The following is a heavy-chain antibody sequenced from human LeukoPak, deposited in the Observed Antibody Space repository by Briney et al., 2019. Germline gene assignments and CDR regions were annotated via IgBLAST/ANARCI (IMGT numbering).Heavy chain of an antibody. CDR1: GGTFSRYA. CDR2: IIPIFGTA. CDR3: ARDSGSKDGYNAYYFDY. J-gene: IGHJ4*02. V-gene: IGHV1-69*06. Sequence: SVKVSCKASGGTFSRYAISWVRQAPGQGLEWMGGIIPIFGTANYAQKFQGRVTITADKSTSTAYMELSSLRSEDTAVYYCARDSGSKDGYNAYYFDYWGQGTLVTVSS. D-gene: IGHD5-24*01.